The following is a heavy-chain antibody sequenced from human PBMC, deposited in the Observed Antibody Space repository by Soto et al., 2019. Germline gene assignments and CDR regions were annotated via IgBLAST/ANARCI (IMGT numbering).Heavy chain of an antibody. Sequence: SETPSPTRPFSGGSISSYYWIWIRQPPGKGLEWIGYIYYSGSTNYNPSLKSRVTISVDTSKNQFSLKLSSVPAADRAVYYCARGDMFDPWGQGTLVTVSS. D-gene: IGHD2-15*01. CDR2: IYYSGST. V-gene: IGHV4-59*01. CDR3: ARGDMFDP. J-gene: IGHJ5*02. CDR1: GGSISSYY.